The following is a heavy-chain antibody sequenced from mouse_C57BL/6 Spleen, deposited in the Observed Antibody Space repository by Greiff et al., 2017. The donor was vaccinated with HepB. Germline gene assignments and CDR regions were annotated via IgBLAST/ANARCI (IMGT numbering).Heavy chain of an antibody. Sequence: QVQLQQPGAELVRPGSSVKLSCKASGYTFTSYWMHWVKQRPIQGLEWIGNIDPSDSETHYNQKFKDKATLTVDKSSSTAYMQLSSLTYEDSAVYYCARGYYGSSYAMDYWGQGTSVTVSS. J-gene: IGHJ4*01. CDR3: ARGYYGSSYAMDY. CDR2: IDPSDSET. V-gene: IGHV1-52*01. CDR1: GYTFTSYW. D-gene: IGHD1-1*01.